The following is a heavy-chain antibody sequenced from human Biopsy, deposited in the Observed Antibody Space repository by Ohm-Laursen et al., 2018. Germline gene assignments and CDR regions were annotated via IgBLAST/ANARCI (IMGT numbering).Heavy chain of an antibody. J-gene: IGHJ4*02. CDR1: GVSISVDGYY. CDR3: ATFRASWDTTQGGDY. V-gene: IGHV4-31*03. CDR2: IYHSGTT. D-gene: IGHD1-26*01. Sequence: SETLSLTCTVSGVSISVDGYYWAWIRQLPGKGLDWTGYIYHSGTTYYNPSLKSRLTMSVDTSKNEFSLRLRSVTAADTAVYFCATFRASWDTTQGGDYWGQGTLVTVSS.